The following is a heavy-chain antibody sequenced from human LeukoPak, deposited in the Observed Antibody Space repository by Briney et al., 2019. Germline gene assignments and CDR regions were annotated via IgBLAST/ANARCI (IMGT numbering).Heavy chain of an antibody. J-gene: IGHJ4*02. D-gene: IGHD6-13*01. CDR2: ISGSGGNT. CDR1: GFTFSSYA. Sequence: PGGSLRLSCAASGFTFSSYAMSWVRQAPGKGLEWVSGISGSGGNTYYADSVKGRFTISRDNSNNTLYLKMNSLRDEDTAVYYCARHSRGRWYVFDYWGQGTLVTVSS. CDR3: ARHSRGRWYVFDY. V-gene: IGHV3-23*01.